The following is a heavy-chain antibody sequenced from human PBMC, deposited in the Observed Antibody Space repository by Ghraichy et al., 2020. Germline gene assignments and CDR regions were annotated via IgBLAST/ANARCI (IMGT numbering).Heavy chain of an antibody. CDR2: ISGSGAST. CDR1: GFTFSSYA. Sequence: GGSLRLSCAASGFTFSSYAMSWVRQAPGKGPEWVSSISGSGASTYYADSVKGRFTISRDNSKNTLYLQMNSLRAEDTAVYFCAKSHGSSWFPFDYWGQGTLVTVSS. V-gene: IGHV3-23*01. J-gene: IGHJ4*02. D-gene: IGHD6-13*01. CDR3: AKSHGSSWFPFDY.